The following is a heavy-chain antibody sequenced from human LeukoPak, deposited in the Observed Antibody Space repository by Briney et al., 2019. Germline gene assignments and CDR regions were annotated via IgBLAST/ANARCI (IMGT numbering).Heavy chain of an antibody. V-gene: IGHV4-39*01. D-gene: IGHD3-22*01. Sequence: SETLSLTCTVSGGSISSSSYYWGWIHQPPGKGLEWIGSIYYSGSTYYNPSLKSRVTISVDTSKNQFSLKLSSVAAADTAVYYCARHQHYGSSGYDYWGQGTLVTVSS. CDR2: IYYSGST. CDR3: ARHQHYGSSGYDY. J-gene: IGHJ4*02. CDR1: GGSISSSSYY.